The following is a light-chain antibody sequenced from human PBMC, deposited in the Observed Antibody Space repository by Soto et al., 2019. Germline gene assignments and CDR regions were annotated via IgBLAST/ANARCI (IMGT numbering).Light chain of an antibody. V-gene: IGKV1-33*01. CDR3: QQYGSSPLWK. CDR1: QDIKNY. J-gene: IGKJ1*01. Sequence: DIQITHSPSALSGSVVDRVTITCRASQDIKNYLNWYQQKSGKAPKLLIYDASDLETGVPSRFSGSGSGTDFTFTINSLQPEDIATYYCQQYGSSPLWKFGQGTKVDIK. CDR2: DAS.